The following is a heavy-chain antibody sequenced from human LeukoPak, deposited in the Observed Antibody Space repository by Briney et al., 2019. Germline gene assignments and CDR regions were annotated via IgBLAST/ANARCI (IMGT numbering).Heavy chain of an antibody. J-gene: IGHJ3*02. V-gene: IGHV1-2*02. D-gene: IGHD4-17*01. CDR3: ARARASYGDYDYSAFDI. CDR2: INPNSGGT. Sequence: GASVKVSCKASGYSFTSYAYNWVRQAPGQGLEWMGWINPNSGGTNYAQKFQGRVTLTRDTSISTAYMELNSLRSDDAALYYCARARASYGDYDYSAFDIWGQGTMVTVSS. CDR1: GYSFTSYA.